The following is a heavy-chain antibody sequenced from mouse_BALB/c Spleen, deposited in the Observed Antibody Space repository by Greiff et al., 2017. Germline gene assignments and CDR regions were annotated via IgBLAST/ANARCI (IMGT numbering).Heavy chain of an antibody. CDR2: IYPYNGGT. CDR3: ARGGYYRYDYYAMDY. D-gene: IGHD2-14*01. J-gene: IGHJ4*01. Sequence: EVQLQQSGPELVKPGASVKISCKASGYTFTDYNMHWVKQSHGKSLEWIGYIYPYNGGTGYNQKFKSKATLTVDNSSSTAYMELRSLTSEDSAVYYCARGGYYRYDYYAMDYWGQGTSVTVSS. CDR1: GYTFTDYN. V-gene: IGHV1S29*02.